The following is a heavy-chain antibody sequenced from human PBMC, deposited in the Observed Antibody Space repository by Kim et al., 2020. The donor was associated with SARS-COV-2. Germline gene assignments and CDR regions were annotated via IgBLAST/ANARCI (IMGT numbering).Heavy chain of an antibody. CDR2: IYYSGST. J-gene: IGHJ4*02. CDR3: ARESYGYCSGGSCYSPNRGIDY. Sequence: SETLSLTCTVSGGSISSYYWSWIRQPPGKGLEWIGYIYYSGSTNYNPSLKSRVTISVDTSKNQFSLKLSSVTAADTAVYYCARESYGYCSGGSCYSPNRGIDYWGQGTLVTVSS. D-gene: IGHD2-15*01. V-gene: IGHV4-59*01. CDR1: GGSISSYY.